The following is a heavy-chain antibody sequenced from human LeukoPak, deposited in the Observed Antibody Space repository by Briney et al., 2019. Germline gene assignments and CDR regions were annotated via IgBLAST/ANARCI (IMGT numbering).Heavy chain of an antibody. J-gene: IGHJ4*02. CDR3: ARENYGSGSYYFDY. V-gene: IGHV4-31*03. Sequence: SQTLSLTCTVSGGSVISGGYYWSWIRQHPGTGLEWIGYIYYSGSTYYNPSLKSRVTISVDTSKKQFSLKLSSVTAADTAVYYCARENYGSGSYYFDYWGQGTLVTVSS. CDR1: GGSVISGGYY. D-gene: IGHD3-10*01. CDR2: IYYSGST.